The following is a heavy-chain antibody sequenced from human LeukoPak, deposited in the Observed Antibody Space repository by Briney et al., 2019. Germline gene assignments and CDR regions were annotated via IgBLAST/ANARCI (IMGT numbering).Heavy chain of an antibody. CDR3: ARVIKGDY. D-gene: IGHD3-22*01. CDR2: INHSGST. V-gene: IGHV4-34*01. CDR1: GGSFSGYY. Sequence: PSETLSLTCAVYGGSFSGYYWSWIRQPPGKGLEWIGEINHSGSTNYNPSLKSRVTISVDTSKNQFSLKLSSVTAADTAVYYCARVIKGDYWGQGTLVTVSS. J-gene: IGHJ4*02.